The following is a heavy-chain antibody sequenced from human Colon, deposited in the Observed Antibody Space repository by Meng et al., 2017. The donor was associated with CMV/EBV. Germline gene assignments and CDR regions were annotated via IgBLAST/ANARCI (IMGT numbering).Heavy chain of an antibody. J-gene: IGHJ4*02. CDR2: ISSGNNYT. CDR3: ARDRGAARVDY. D-gene: IGHD6-6*01. CDR1: GFTFTSYS. V-gene: IGHV3-21*01. Sequence: GESLKISCAASGFTFTSYSMNWVRQAPGEGLEWVSCISSGNNYTFYADSVKGRFTISRDNAKNSLYLQMNSLRAEDTAVYYCARDRGAARVDYWGQGTLVTVSS.